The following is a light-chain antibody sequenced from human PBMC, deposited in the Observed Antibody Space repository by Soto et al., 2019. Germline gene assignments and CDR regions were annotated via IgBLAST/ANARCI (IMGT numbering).Light chain of an antibody. CDR1: SSDIGIYKY. CDR2: EVS. V-gene: IGLV2-14*01. Sequence: QSVLTQPASVSGSPGQSITISCTGTSSDIGIYKYVSWFQHHPGKAPKLIIFEVSNRPSGISDRFSGFKSANTAYLTISGVQPEDEADYHCSSYATSKTVVFGRGTQLTVL. CDR3: SSYATSKTVV. J-gene: IGLJ2*01.